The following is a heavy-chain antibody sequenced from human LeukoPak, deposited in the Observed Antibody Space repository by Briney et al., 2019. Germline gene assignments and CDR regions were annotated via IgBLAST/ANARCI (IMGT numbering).Heavy chain of an antibody. Sequence: SETLSLTCTVSGGSISSSSYYWGWIRQPPGKGLEWIGSIYYSGSTYYNPSLKSRVTISVDTSKNQFSLKLSSVTAADTAVYYCARGLPYGSGSYFAPYYMDVWGKGTTVTVSS. CDR1: GGSISSSSYY. J-gene: IGHJ6*03. V-gene: IGHV4-39*01. CDR2: IYYSGST. D-gene: IGHD3-10*01. CDR3: ARGLPYGSGSYFAPYYMDV.